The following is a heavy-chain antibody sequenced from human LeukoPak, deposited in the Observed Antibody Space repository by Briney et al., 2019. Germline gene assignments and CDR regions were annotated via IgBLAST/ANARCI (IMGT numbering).Heavy chain of an antibody. CDR2: INPNSGNT. V-gene: IGHV1-18*01. J-gene: IGHJ5*02. Sequence: ASVKVSCKASGYTFTKYGMSWVRQAPGQGLEWMGWINPNSGNTGYAQKFQGRVTMTTDTSTSTASMELRSLRSDDTAVYYCARDHAAGWELPLNWFDPWGQGTLVTVSS. CDR3: ARDHAAGWELPLNWFDP. D-gene: IGHD1-26*01. CDR1: GYTFTKYG.